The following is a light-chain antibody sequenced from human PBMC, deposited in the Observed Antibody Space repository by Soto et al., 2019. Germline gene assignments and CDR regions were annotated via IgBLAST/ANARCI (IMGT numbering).Light chain of an antibody. V-gene: IGKV1-39*01. J-gene: IGKJ4*01. CDR1: RTINTY. CDR2: CSS. Sequence: DVSTTLTTATLPASVGDTIPITCRASRTINTYFNWFQQKPAEPPSPLIYCSSTLHDGVPARVSGSGSRADITLTFSGLLPEDVASYHCLQTFSDNSFGGGTKV. CDR3: LQTFSDNS.